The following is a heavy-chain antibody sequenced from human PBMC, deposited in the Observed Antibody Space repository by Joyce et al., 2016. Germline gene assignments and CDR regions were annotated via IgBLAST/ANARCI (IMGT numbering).Heavy chain of an antibody. Sequence: QVQLVQSGAEVKKPGASVKVSCKASGYTFTSYDITWVRQATGQGLEWKGWMNPNSGDTGYAQKFQGRVTLTRNTSISTAYMELSSLRSEDTAGYYCARERNFGDLSFDPWGQGTLVTVSS. CDR1: GYTFTSYD. V-gene: IGHV1-8*01. J-gene: IGHJ5*02. D-gene: IGHD4-17*01. CDR2: MNPNSGDT. CDR3: ARERNFGDLSFDP.